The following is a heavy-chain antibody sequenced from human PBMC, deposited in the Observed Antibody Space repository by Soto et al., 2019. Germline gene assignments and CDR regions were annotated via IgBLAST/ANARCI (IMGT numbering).Heavy chain of an antibody. Sequence: SETLSLTCTVSGGSISSYYWSWIRQPPGKGLEWIGYIYYSGSTNYNPSLKSRVTISVDTSKNQFSLKLSSVTAADTAVYYCSGWYAFYYYGMDVWGQGTTVTVSS. D-gene: IGHD6-19*01. J-gene: IGHJ6*02. CDR2: IYYSGST. CDR3: SGWYAFYYYGMDV. CDR1: GGSISSYY. V-gene: IGHV4-59*01.